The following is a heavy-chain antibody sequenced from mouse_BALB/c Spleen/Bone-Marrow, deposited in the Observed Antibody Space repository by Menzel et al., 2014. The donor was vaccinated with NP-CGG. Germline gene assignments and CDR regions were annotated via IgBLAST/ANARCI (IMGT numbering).Heavy chain of an antibody. J-gene: IGHJ3*01. CDR1: GFTFTDYY. V-gene: IGHV7-3*02. D-gene: IGHD1-1*01. CDR2: IRNKANGYTT. Sequence: EVHLVESGGGLVQPGGSLRLSCATSGFTFTDYYMSWVRQPPGKALEWLGLIRNKANGYTTEYSASVKGRFTISRENSQRILYHQMNTLRAEDSATYYCARDVVNYDRVAYWGQGTLVTVSA. CDR3: ARDVVNYDRVAY.